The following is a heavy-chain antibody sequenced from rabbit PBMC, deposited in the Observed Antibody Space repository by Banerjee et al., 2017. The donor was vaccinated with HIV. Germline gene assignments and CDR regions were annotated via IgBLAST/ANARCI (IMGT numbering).Heavy chain of an antibody. D-gene: IGHD6-1*01. Sequence: QQLVESGGGLVKPGASLTLACKASGIDFSSDYYMCWVRQAPGKGLEWIACIDTGSSGSTYYANWAKGRFTISTTSSTTVTLQMTSLTVADTATYFCARNLPNYAYAGDLWGPGTLVTVS. CDR3: ARNLPNYAYAGDL. CDR1: GIDFSSDYY. V-gene: IGHV1S40*01. J-gene: IGHJ4*01. CDR2: IDTGSSGST.